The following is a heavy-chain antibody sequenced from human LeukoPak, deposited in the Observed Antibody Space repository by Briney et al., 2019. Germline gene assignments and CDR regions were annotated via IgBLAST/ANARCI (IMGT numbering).Heavy chain of an antibody. V-gene: IGHV5-51*01. Sequence: GESLKISCRGSGYSFSDYWIGWARQMPGEGLEWMGLISASGSDFRNSPSFEGQVTISVDKSINTAYLQWSRLRASDTAIYYCARRPSVTGAPFDYWGQGTLVTVSS. CDR1: GYSFSDYW. D-gene: IGHD2-8*02. J-gene: IGHJ4*02. CDR3: ARRPSVTGAPFDY. CDR2: ISASGSDF.